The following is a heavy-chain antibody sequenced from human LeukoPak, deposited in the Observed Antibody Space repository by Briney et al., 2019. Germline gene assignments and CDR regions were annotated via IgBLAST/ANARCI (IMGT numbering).Heavy chain of an antibody. J-gene: IGHJ4*02. CDR1: GGTFSSYA. CDR3: ARAFGVVTRPAFDY. V-gene: IGHV1-69*13. CDR2: IIPIFGTA. Sequence: SVKVSCKAPGGTFSSYAISWVRQAPGQGLEWMGGIIPIFGTANYAQKFQGRVTITADESTSTAYMELSSLRSEDTAVYYCARAFGVVTRPAFDYWGQGTLVTVSS. D-gene: IGHD3-3*01.